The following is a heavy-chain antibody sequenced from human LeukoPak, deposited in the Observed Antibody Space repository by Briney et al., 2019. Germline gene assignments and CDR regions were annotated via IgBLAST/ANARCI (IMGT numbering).Heavy chain of an antibody. CDR1: GLTFSDYY. V-gene: IGHV3-11*01. CDR3: ARRGSYCSSTSCYRWFDP. J-gene: IGHJ5*02. Sequence: PGGSLRLSCAASGLTFSDYYMSWIRQAPGKGLEWVSYISSSGSTIYYADSVKGRFTISRDNAKNSLYLQMNSLRAEDTAVYYCARRGSYCSSTSCYRWFDPWGQGTLVTVSS. D-gene: IGHD2-2*01. CDR2: ISSSGSTI.